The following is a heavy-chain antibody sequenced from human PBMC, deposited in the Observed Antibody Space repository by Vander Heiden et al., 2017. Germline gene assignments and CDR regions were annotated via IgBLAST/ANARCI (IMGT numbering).Heavy chain of an antibody. V-gene: IGHV4-39*01. CDR2: IYYSGST. J-gene: IGHJ4*02. CDR3: ARHRLMSIAAPFDY. CDR1: GGSISSSSYF. Sequence: QESGPGLVKPSETLSLTCTVSGGSISSSSYFWGWIRQPPGQGLEWIGSIYYSGSTNYSPSLKSRVTISLDTSKNQFSLKLSSVTATDTAVYYCARHRLMSIAAPFDYWGQGTLVTVSS. D-gene: IGHD6-6*01.